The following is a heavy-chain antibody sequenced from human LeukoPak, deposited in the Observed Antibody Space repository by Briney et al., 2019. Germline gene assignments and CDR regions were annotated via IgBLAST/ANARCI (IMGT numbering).Heavy chain of an antibody. V-gene: IGHV1-2*02. Sequence: ASVKVSCKASGYTFTGYYMHWVRQAPGQGLEWMGWINPNSGGTNYAQKFQGGVTMTRDTSISTAYMELSRLRSDDTAVYYCARGRRDGYNRLDYWGQGTLVTVSS. CDR1: GYTFTGYY. D-gene: IGHD5-24*01. CDR2: INPNSGGT. J-gene: IGHJ4*02. CDR3: ARGRRDGYNRLDY.